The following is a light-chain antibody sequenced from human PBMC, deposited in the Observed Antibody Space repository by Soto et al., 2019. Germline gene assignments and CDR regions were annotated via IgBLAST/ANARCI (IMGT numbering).Light chain of an antibody. CDR3: VTSHSSLSPVV. J-gene: IGLJ2*01. CDR2: DND. V-gene: IGLV1-51*01. Sequence: QSVLTQPPSVSAAPGQKVSISCSGSSSNIGNNYVSWYKHLPGTAPRLLIYDNDKRPSGIPDRFSGSKSGTSATLGITGLQTGDEADYYCVTSHSSLSPVVFGGGTKLTVL. CDR1: SSNIGNNY.